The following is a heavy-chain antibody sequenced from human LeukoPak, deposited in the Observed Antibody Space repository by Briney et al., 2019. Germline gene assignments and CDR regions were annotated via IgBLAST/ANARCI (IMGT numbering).Heavy chain of an antibody. CDR2: ISGSGGST. CDR3: AKGMSYDGSGSAY. CDR1: GFTFSSYA. D-gene: IGHD3-22*01. V-gene: IGHV3-23*01. Sequence: PGGSLRLSCAAFGFTFSSYAMSWVRQAPGKGLEWVSAISGSGGSTYYADSVKGRFTISRDNSKNTLYLQMNSLRAEDTAVYYCAKGMSYDGSGSAYWGQGTLVTVSS. J-gene: IGHJ4*02.